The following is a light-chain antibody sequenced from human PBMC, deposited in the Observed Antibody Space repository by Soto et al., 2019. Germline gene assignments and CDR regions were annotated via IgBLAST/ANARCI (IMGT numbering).Light chain of an antibody. CDR2: GAS. CDR1: QSVSSSY. CDR3: QQYGSSPRT. Sequence: EIVLTQSPGTLSLSPGERATLSCRASQSVSSSYLAWYQQKPGQAPRLLIYGASSRATGIPDRFSGSGSGTDFTLTISRPEPEDFAVYYCQQYGSSPRTFGQGTKVDNK. J-gene: IGKJ1*01. V-gene: IGKV3-20*01.